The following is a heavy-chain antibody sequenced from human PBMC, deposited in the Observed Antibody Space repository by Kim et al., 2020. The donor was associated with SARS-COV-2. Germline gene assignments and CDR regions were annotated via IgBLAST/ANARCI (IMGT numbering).Heavy chain of an antibody. J-gene: IGHJ4*01. D-gene: IGHD5-18*01. CDR3: AREGVSGYSVSWPRGGLDY. Sequence: ASVKVSCKTSGYTFSNFGISWVRQAPGGGLEWMGWISVYNGKTHYADNFQDRVTMTTDTSTKTVYFDLRNLRSYDTAMYYCAREGVSGYSVSWPRGGLDY. CDR2: ISVYNGKT. CDR1: GYTFSNFG. V-gene: IGHV1-18*01.